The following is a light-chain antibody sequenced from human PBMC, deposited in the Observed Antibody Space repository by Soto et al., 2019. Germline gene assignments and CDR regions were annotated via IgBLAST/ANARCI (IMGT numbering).Light chain of an antibody. CDR3: QSYDRSLSAVV. CDR2: DNT. Sequence: QSVLTQPPSVSGAPGQRVTISCTGSRSDIGAGYRVRWYQQVPGAAPKLLIYDNTNRPSGVSARFFGSKSGTSASLAITGLQAEDEADYYCQSYDRSLSAVVFVGGTQLTVL. V-gene: IGLV1-40*01. J-gene: IGLJ2*01. CDR1: RSDIGAGYR.